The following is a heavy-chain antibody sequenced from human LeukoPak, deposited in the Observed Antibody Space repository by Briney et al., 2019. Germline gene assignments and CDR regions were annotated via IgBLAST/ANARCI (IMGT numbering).Heavy chain of an antibody. D-gene: IGHD4-23*01. V-gene: IGHV3-7*01. Sequence: GGSLRLSCAASAFTFSNYWMSWVRQAPGKGLEWVANIKEDGSEINYMDSVKGRFTISRDNAKNSLYLQMNSLRVDDTAVYYCARDRGYSTFDYWGQGTLVTVSS. CDR2: IKEDGSEI. J-gene: IGHJ4*02. CDR3: ARDRGYSTFDY. CDR1: AFTFSNYW.